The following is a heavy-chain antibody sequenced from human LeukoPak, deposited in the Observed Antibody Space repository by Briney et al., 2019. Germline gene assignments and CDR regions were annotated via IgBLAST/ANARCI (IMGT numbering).Heavy chain of an antibody. D-gene: IGHD3-16*01. CDR3: ARVGRLGKSAFDI. Sequence: PSETLSLTCTVSGGSISGYYWSWIRQPPGKGLEWIGHIYYSGSTNYNPSLKSRVTISVDTSKNQFSLKLSSVTAADTAVYYCARVGRLGKSAFDIWGQGTMVTVSS. V-gene: IGHV4-59*12. CDR2: IYYSGST. J-gene: IGHJ3*02. CDR1: GGSISGYY.